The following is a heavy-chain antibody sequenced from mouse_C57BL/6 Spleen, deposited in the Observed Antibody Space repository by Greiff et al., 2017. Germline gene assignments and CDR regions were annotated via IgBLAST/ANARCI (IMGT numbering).Heavy chain of an antibody. CDR3: ARNPTPFTTVVRNYAMDY. Sequence: QVQLQQSGPGLVQPSQSLSITCTVSGFSLTSYGVHWVRQSPGKGLEWLAVIWSGGSTDYNAAFISRLSIRKDNYKSQVFFKMNRLQADDTARYYWARNPTPFTTVVRNYAMDYWGQGTSVTVSS. D-gene: IGHD1-1*01. CDR1: GFSLTSYG. J-gene: IGHJ4*01. CDR2: IWSGGST. V-gene: IGHV2-2*01.